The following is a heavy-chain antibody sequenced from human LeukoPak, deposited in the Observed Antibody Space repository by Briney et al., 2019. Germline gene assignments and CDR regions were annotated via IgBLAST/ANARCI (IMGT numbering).Heavy chain of an antibody. CDR2: IYHSGST. J-gene: IGHJ4*02. CDR3: ARDRNYGDYRYYFDY. V-gene: IGHV4-38-2*02. CDR1: GYSISSGYY. D-gene: IGHD4-17*01. Sequence: SETLSLTCTVSGYSISSGYYWGWIRQPPGKGLEWIGSIYHSGSTYYYPSLKSRVTISVDTSKNQFSLKLSSVTAADTAVYYCARDRNYGDYRYYFDYWGQGTLVTVSS.